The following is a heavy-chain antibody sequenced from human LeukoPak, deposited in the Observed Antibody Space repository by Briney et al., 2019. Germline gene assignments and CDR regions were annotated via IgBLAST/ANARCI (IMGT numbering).Heavy chain of an antibody. CDR3: ARGPNKSDGGNSGSAWFDP. CDR2: MNPKSGST. D-gene: IGHD4-23*01. CDR1: GYTFTTYD. V-gene: IGHV1-8*01. Sequence: ASVKVSCKASGYTFTTYDINWVRQATGQGLEWMGWMNPKSGSTGYAQKFQGRVTMTRNTSISTAYMELRSLRSEDTAVYYCARGPNKSDGGNSGSAWFDPWGQGTLVTVSS. J-gene: IGHJ5*02.